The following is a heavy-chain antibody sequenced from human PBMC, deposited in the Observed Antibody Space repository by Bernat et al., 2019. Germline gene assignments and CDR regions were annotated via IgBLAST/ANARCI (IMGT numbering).Heavy chain of an antibody. CDR2: ISYDGSNK. CDR3: AKVPGY. J-gene: IGHJ4*02. Sequence: VQLLESGGGLVQPGGSLRLSCAASGFTFSSYGMHWVRQAPGKGLEWVAVISYDGSNKYYAVSVKGRFTISRDNSKNTLYLQMNSLRAEDTAVYYCAKVPGYWGQGTLVTVSS. V-gene: IGHV3-30*18. CDR1: GFTFSSYG. D-gene: IGHD1-14*01.